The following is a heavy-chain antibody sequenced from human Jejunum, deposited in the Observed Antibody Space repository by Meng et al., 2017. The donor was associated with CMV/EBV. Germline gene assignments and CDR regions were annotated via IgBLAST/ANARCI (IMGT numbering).Heavy chain of an antibody. D-gene: IGHD1-1*01. CDR1: GFTFTNTW. CDR3: ITGTNWNDPGRN. CDR2: IKSKTDGGA. J-gene: IGHJ4*02. Sequence: EVELVGSGGGLVKPGGSLRLSCAASGFTFTNTWMSWVRQGPGKGLEWVGRIKSKTDGGADYAAPVNGRFTISRDDSTNTVYLQMDSLKTEDTAVYFCITGTNWNDPGRNWGQGTLVTVSS. V-gene: IGHV3-15*01.